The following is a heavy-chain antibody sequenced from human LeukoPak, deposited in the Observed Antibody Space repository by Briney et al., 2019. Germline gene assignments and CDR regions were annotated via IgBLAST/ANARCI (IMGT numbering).Heavy chain of an antibody. J-gene: IGHJ4*02. CDR2: INPNSGGT. Sequence: ASVKVSCKASGYTFTCYYMHWVRQAPGQGLEWMGWINPNSGGTNYAQKFQGRVTMTRDTSISTAYMELSRLRSDDTAVYYSAREFSATDCGGDCYSFYFDYWGQGTLVTVSS. V-gene: IGHV1-2*02. CDR3: AREFSATDCGGDCYSFYFDY. D-gene: IGHD2-21*02. CDR1: GYTFTCYY.